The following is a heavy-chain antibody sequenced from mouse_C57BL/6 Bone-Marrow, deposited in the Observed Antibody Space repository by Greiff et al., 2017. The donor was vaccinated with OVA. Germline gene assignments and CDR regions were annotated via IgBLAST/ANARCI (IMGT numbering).Heavy chain of an antibody. CDR2: ISGGGGNT. V-gene: IGHV5-9*01. D-gene: IGHD5-1*01. CDR3: ARPYLLPFLDY. J-gene: IGHJ4*01. Sequence: SGGGLVKPGGSLKLSCAASGFTFSSDTMSWVRQTPGKRLEWVATISGGGGNTYYPDSVKGRITISRDKAKNTLYLQMSSLRSEDTALYYCARPYLLPFLDYWGQGTSVTVSS. CDR1: GFTFSSDT.